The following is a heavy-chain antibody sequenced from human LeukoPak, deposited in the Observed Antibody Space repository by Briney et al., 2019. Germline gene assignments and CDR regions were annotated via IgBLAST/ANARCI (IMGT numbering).Heavy chain of an antibody. J-gene: IGHJ4*02. CDR1: GYRFTEFW. CDR3: ARQLGGSGWDY. Sequence: GESLKISCKASGYRFTEFWIAWVRRTPGKGLEWMGIIYPGDSDVRYSPSFQGQVTISADKSISTAYLQWSSLKASDTAMYYCARQLGGSGWDYWGQGTLVTVSS. CDR2: IYPGDSDV. D-gene: IGHD6-19*01. V-gene: IGHV5-51*01.